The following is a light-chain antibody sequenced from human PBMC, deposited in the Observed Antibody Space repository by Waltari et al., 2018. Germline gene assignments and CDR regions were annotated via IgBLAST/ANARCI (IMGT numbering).Light chain of an antibody. CDR3: CSFAHRSTYV. V-gene: IGLV2-23*02. J-gene: IGLJ1*01. Sequence: QSALTQPASVSGSPGQSIPIPCTGTHTDVGSHDLVPWDQQHPGKAPKLIIYDVNKRPSGVPNRFSGSKSGNTASLTMSGLQAEDEADYYCCSFAHRSTYVFGTGTKVTVL. CDR1: HTDVGSHDL. CDR2: DVN.